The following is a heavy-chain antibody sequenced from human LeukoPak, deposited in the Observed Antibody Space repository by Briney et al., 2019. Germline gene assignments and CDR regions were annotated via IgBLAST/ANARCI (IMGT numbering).Heavy chain of an antibody. Sequence: GGSLRLSCAASGFTFSSYEMNWARQAPGKGLEWVSCISGSGNTIYYADSVKGRFTVSRDNAKNSLYLQMNSLRAEDTAVYYCARSTVGVDYWGQRTLVTVSS. CDR2: ISGSGNTI. CDR3: ARSTVGVDY. D-gene: IGHD4-23*01. V-gene: IGHV3-48*03. CDR1: GFTFSSYE. J-gene: IGHJ4*02.